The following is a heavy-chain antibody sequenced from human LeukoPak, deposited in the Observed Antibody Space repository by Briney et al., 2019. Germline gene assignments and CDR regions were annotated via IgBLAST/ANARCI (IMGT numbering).Heavy chain of an antibody. CDR1: GFTFSSYT. CDR2: ISSSSSYI. J-gene: IGHJ3*02. V-gene: IGHV3-21*06. D-gene: IGHD3-9*01. CDR3: ARDTYDILTGYYKWAFDI. Sequence: GGSLRLSCAASGFTFSSYTMNWVRQAPGKGLEWVSSISSSSSYIYYADSVKGRFTISRDNAKNSLYLQMNRLRAEDTAVYYCARDTYDILTGYYKWAFDIWGQGTMVTVSS.